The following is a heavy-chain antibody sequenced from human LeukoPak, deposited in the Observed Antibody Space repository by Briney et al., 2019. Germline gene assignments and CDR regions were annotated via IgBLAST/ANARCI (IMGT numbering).Heavy chain of an antibody. CDR1: GYTFTSYD. CDR3: VIDMVVFSWYYYYMDV. J-gene: IGHJ6*03. V-gene: IGHV1-8*01. CDR2: MNPNSGNT. D-gene: IGHD2-15*01. Sequence: GASVKVSCKASGYTFTSYDINWVRQAIGQGLEWMGWMNPNSGNTGYGQKFQGRVTMTRNTSISTAYMELSSLRSEDTAVYYCVIDMVVFSWYYYYMDVWGKGTTVTVSS.